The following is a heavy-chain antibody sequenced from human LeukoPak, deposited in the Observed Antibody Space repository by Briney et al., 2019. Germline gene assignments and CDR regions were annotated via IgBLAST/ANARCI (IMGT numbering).Heavy chain of an antibody. Sequence: SETLSLTCTVSGDSISSSSSYWDWIRQPPGKGLEWIGEINHSGSTNYNPSLKSRVTISVDTSKNQFSLKLSSVTAADTAVYYCARLGGERYGSGSYYGRPKNWFDPWGQGTLVTVSS. CDR2: INHSGST. D-gene: IGHD3-10*01. CDR3: ARLGGERYGSGSYYGRPKNWFDP. J-gene: IGHJ5*02. CDR1: GDSISSSSSY. V-gene: IGHV4-39*07.